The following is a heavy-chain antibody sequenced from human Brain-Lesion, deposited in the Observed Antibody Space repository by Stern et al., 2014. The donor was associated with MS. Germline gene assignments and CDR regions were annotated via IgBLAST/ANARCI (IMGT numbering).Heavy chain of an antibody. D-gene: IGHD4-23*01. V-gene: IGHV4-34*01. CDR3: ARRSTVISLYRWFDP. J-gene: IGHJ5*02. CDR2: IADGSTT. Sequence: QVQLQQWGAGLLKPSETLSLTCAVSGGSFIGYSWTWIRQPPGKGLEWIGEIADGSTTNYNPYLLSRVPISATSSTKQIFLKLRTLSAADTAVYYCARRSTVISLYRWFDPWGQGTQVTVFS. CDR1: GGSFIGYS.